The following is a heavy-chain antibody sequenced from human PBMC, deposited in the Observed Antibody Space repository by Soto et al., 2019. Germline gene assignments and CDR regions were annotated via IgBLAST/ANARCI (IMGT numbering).Heavy chain of an antibody. J-gene: IGHJ5*02. V-gene: IGHV4-39*01. D-gene: IGHD1-26*01. CDR2: IYYSGST. Sequence: PSETLSLTCTVSGGSISSSSYYWGWIRQPPGKGLEWIGSIYYSGSTYYNPSLKSRVTISVDTSKNQFSLKLSSVTAADTAVYYCARQGAPNNWFDPWGQGTLVTVSS. CDR1: GGSISSSSYY. CDR3: ARQGAPNNWFDP.